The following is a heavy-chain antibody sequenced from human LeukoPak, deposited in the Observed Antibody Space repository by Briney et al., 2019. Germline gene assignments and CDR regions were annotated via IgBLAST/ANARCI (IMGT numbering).Heavy chain of an antibody. V-gene: IGHV4-59*08. J-gene: IGHJ5*02. Sequence: SETLSLTCTVSGDSISTYYWSWIRQPPGKGLEWIGYIYYSGSTNYNPSLESRVTISVDTSKNQFSLKLSSVTAADTAVYYCARLARYCSSTSCLIGWFDPWGQGTLVTVSS. CDR3: ARLARYCSSTSCLIGWFDP. CDR2: IYYSGST. CDR1: GDSISTYY. D-gene: IGHD2-2*01.